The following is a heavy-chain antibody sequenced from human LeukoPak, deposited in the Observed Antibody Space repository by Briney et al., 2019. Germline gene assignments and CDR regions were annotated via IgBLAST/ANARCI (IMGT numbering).Heavy chain of an antibody. J-gene: IGHJ4*02. CDR1: GASISSYY. D-gene: IGHD5-18*01. CDR3: ARELLGYSYGFFDY. V-gene: IGHV4-59*01. CDR2: IFYTGSS. Sequence: SETLSLTCTVSGASISSYYWSWIRQPPGKGLEWIGHIFYTGSSNYNPSLKSRVTISLDRSKNQFSLKLSSVTAADTAVYYCARELLGYSYGFFDYWGQGTLVTVSS.